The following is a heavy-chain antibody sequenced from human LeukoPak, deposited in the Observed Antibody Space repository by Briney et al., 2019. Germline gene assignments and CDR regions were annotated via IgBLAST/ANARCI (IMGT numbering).Heavy chain of an antibody. Sequence: SETLSLTCAVYGGSFSGYYWSWIRQPPGNGLEWIGEINHSGSTNYNPSLKSRVTISVDTSKNQFSLKLSSVTAADTAVYYCARVYCGGDCYSGGPKYYFDYWGQGTLVTVSS. V-gene: IGHV4-34*01. D-gene: IGHD2-21*02. CDR3: ARVYCGGDCYSGGPKYYFDY. CDR2: INHSGST. CDR1: GGSFSGYY. J-gene: IGHJ4*02.